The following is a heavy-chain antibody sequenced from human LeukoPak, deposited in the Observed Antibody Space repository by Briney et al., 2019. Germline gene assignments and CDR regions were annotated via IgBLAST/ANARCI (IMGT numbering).Heavy chain of an antibody. CDR3: ARDGIEGTKWLDY. CDR2: IYYSGST. CDR1: GGSISSSSYY. D-gene: IGHD1-14*01. V-gene: IGHV4-39*07. J-gene: IGHJ4*02. Sequence: SETLSLTCTVSGGSISSSSYYWGWIRQPPGKGLEWIGSIYYSGSTYYNPSLKSRVTISVDTSKNQFSLKLSSVTAADTAVYYCARDGIEGTKWLDYWGQGTLVTVSS.